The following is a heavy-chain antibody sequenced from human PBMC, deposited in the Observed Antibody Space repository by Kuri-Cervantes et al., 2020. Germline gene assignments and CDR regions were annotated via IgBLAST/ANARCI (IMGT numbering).Heavy chain of an antibody. D-gene: IGHD6-19*01. V-gene: IGHV4-59*11. CDR3: ARGHLAVAGFAYYYYYYMDV. Sequence: ESLKISCAASGFSFSAHSMNWVRQAPGKGLEWIGYIYYSGSTNYNPSLKSRVTISVDTSKNQFSLKLSSVTAADTAVYYCARGHLAVAGFAYYYYYYMDVWGKGTTVTVSS. CDR1: GFSFSAHS. J-gene: IGHJ6*03. CDR2: IYYSGST.